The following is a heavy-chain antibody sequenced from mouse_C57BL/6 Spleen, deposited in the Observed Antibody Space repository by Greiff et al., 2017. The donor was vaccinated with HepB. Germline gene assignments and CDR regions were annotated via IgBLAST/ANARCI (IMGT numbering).Heavy chain of an antibody. D-gene: IGHD1-1*01. Sequence: EVQRVESGPGLVKPSQSLSLTCSVTGYSITSGYYWNWIRQFPGNKLEWMGYISYDGSNNYNPSLKNRISITRDTSKNQFFLKLNSVTTEDTATYYCARDDTTVGFAYWGQGTLVTVSA. CDR2: ISYDGSN. CDR1: GYSITSGYY. J-gene: IGHJ3*01. CDR3: ARDDTTVGFAY. V-gene: IGHV3-6*01.